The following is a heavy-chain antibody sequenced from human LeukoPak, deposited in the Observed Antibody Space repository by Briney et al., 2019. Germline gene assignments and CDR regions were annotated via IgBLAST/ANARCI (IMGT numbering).Heavy chain of an antibody. V-gene: IGHV3-7*01. CDR2: IKQDGSEK. Sequence: GGSLRLSCAASGFTFTNYWMNWVRQAPGKGLEWVASIKQDGSEKYYVDSVKGRLTISRDNAKNSLYLQMNSLRAEDTAVYYCAKDDRHAFDYWGQGTLVTVSS. CDR1: GFTFTNYW. J-gene: IGHJ4*02. CDR3: AKDDRHAFDY.